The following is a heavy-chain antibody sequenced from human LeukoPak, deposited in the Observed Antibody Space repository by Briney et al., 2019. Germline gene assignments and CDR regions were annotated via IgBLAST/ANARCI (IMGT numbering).Heavy chain of an antibody. D-gene: IGHD5/OR15-5a*01. CDR3: ARDPTQYLRYGHFDY. CDR2: ISSIGTTT. Sequence: GGSLRLSCAASRFTFSDYYMSWIRQAPGKGLEWVSYISSIGTTTFYADSVKGRFTISRDNAKNSLYLQMNSLRAEDTAVYYCARDPTQYLRYGHFDYWGQGTLVTVSS. J-gene: IGHJ4*02. V-gene: IGHV3-11*01. CDR1: RFTFSDYY.